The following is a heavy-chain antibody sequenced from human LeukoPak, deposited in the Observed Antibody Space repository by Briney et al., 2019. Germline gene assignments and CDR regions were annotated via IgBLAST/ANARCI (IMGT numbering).Heavy chain of an antibody. CDR3: ARDSSTTYYYDGSGYYNWFDP. Sequence: ASVKVSCEASGYTFTSYGISWMRQAPGQGLEWMGWISAYSGNTNYAQKVQGRVTMTTDTSTSTAYMELRSLRSDDTAVYYCARDSSTTYYYDGSGYYNWFDPWGQGTLVTVSS. V-gene: IGHV1-18*01. D-gene: IGHD3-22*01. CDR2: ISAYSGNT. J-gene: IGHJ5*02. CDR1: GYTFTSYG.